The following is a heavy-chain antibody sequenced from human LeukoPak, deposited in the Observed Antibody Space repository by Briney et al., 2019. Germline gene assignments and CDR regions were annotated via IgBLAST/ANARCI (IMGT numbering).Heavy chain of an antibody. Sequence: GGSLRLSCAASGFTFSSYWMSWVRQAPGKGLEWVANIKQDGSEKYYVDSVKGRFTISRDNAKNSLYLQMNSLRAEDTAVYYCARDSTTYYYDSSGYLPLYYYYSMDVWGQGTTVTVSS. D-gene: IGHD3-22*01. J-gene: IGHJ6*02. CDR2: IKQDGSEK. CDR3: ARDSTTYYYDSSGYLPLYYYYSMDV. CDR1: GFTFSSYW. V-gene: IGHV3-7*01.